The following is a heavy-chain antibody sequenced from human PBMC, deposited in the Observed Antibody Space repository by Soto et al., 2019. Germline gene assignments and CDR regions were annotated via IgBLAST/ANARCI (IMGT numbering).Heavy chain of an antibody. D-gene: IGHD2-21*01. V-gene: IGHV4-31*01. CDR3: ARDRVRRDNKPYGMDV. Sequence: QVQLQESGPGLVKPSQTLSLTCTVSGDSISSGGYYWSWIRQHPGKGLEWIGYIFYTGSTHYNPSRKSQLSISVDTSKNQFSLKLTSVTAADTAIYYCARDRVRRDNKPYGMDVWGQGTTVTVSS. CDR1: GDSISSGGYY. CDR2: IFYTGST. J-gene: IGHJ6*02.